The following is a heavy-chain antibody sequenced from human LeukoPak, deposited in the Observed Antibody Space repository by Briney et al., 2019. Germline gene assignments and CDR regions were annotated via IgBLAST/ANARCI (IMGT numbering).Heavy chain of an antibody. CDR1: GYTFTGYY. J-gene: IGHJ4*02. CDR2: INPNSGGT. CDR3: ARMEAWVGITTGPRGFDY. Sequence: ASVKVSCKASGYTFTGYYMHWVRQAPGQGLEWMGWINPNSGGTNYAQKFQGRVTMTRDTSISTAYMELSRLRSDDTAVYYCARMEAWVGITTGPRGFDYWGQGTLVTVSS. D-gene: IGHD1-26*01. V-gene: IGHV1-2*02.